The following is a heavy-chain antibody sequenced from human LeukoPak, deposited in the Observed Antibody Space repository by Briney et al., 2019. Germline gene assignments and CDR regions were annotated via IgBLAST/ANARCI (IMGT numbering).Heavy chain of an antibody. J-gene: IGHJ3*02. Sequence: SETLSLTCTVSGGSISSSSYYWGWIRQPPGKGLEWIGSIYYSGSTYYNPSLKSRVTISVDTSKNQFSLKLSSVTAADTAVYYCASAKTTVHCSSTSCDVAGGAFDIWGQGTMVTVSS. CDR1: GGSISSSSYY. V-gene: IGHV4-39*01. CDR3: ASAKTTVHCSSTSCDVAGGAFDI. CDR2: IYYSGST. D-gene: IGHD2-2*01.